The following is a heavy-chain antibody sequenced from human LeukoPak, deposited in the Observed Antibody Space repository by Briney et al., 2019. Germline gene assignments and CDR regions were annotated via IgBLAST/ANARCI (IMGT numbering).Heavy chain of an antibody. CDR2: IRAKIHDGTT. CDR3: SRGQKDPYGPEFDY. CDR1: GFIFGDYN. Sequence: GGSLRLSCTTSGFIFGDYNMNWVRQAPGKGLEWVGYIRAKIHDGTTDFAASVKGRFTISRDDSKSIAYLQMTSLKSEDTAVYYCSRGQKDPYGPEFDYWGQGILVTVSS. J-gene: IGHJ4*02. V-gene: IGHV3-49*04. D-gene: IGHD3-10*01.